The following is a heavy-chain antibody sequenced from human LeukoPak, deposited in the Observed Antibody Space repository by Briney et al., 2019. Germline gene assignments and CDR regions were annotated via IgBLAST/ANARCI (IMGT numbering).Heavy chain of an antibody. CDR2: ISAFNGNT. J-gene: IGHJ4*02. D-gene: IGHD5-12*01. V-gene: IGHV1-18*01. Sequence: ASVTVSCKASGYMFNIYGISWVRHAPGQGHESMGGISAFNGNTNYPRNFQDRVTMTTDTSTSTAYMELTSLRSDDTAVYYCARSPPSTGYDRFDTWGQGTLVTVSS. CDR3: ARSPPSTGYDRFDT. CDR1: GYMFNIYG.